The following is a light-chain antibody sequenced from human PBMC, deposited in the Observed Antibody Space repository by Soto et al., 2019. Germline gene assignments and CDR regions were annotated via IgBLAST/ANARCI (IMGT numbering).Light chain of an antibody. V-gene: IGKV3-20*01. J-gene: IGKJ3*01. Sequence: EIVLTQSPGTLSLSPGERATLSCRASQRVSSSYLAWYQQKPGQAPRLLIYGASSRATGIPDRFSGSGSGTDFTLTMCRLEPEDFAVYYCQRYGSSPRFTFGPGTKVDIK. CDR2: GAS. CDR3: QRYGSSPRFT. CDR1: QRVSSSY.